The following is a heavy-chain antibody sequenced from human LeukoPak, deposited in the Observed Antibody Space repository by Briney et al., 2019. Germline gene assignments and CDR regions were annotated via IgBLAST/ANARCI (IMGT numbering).Heavy chain of an antibody. Sequence: PSETLSLTCTVSGDSITSFYWSWIRQSPGKGLGWIGYFYYSRGTTYNPSLRSRATISADTSQNQFSLKLRSVTAADTAVYYCARAISAWSYFYYMDVWGKGTTVTVSS. CDR1: GDSITSFY. CDR3: ARAISAWSYFYYMDV. V-gene: IGHV4-59*01. CDR2: FYYSRGT. J-gene: IGHJ6*03. D-gene: IGHD6-19*01.